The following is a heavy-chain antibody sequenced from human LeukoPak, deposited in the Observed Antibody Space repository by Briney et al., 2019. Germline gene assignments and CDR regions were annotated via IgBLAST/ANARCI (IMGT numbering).Heavy chain of an antibody. V-gene: IGHV1-69*06. J-gene: IGHJ6*03. CDR2: IIPIFGTA. CDR1: GGTFSSYA. Sequence: GASVKVSCKASGGTFSSYAISWVRQAPGQGLEWMGGIIPIFGTANYAQKFQGRVTITADKSTSTAYMELSSLRSEDTAVYYCARTTEGGYSYGYFYYYYMDVWGEGTTVTISS. D-gene: IGHD5-18*01. CDR3: ARTTEGGYSYGYFYYYYMDV.